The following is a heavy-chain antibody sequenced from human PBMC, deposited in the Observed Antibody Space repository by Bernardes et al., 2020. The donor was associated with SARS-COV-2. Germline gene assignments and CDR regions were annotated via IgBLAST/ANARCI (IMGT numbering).Heavy chain of an antibody. Sequence: SETLSLTCTVSGGSISSSSYYWGWIRQPPGKGLEWIGSIYYSGSTYYNPSLKSRVTISVDTSKNQFSLKLSSVTAADTAVYYCSRRFRGWPRGWYFGYLGQGTQVTVSS. V-gene: IGHV4-39*01. D-gene: IGHD6-19*01. CDR3: SRRFRGWPRGWYFGY. CDR1: GGSISSSSYY. J-gene: IGHJ4*02. CDR2: IYYSGST.